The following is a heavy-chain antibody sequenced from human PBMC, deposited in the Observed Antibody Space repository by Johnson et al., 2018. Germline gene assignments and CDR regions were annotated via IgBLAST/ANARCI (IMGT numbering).Heavy chain of an antibody. CDR3: AKDRYYDNNGGAFDI. CDR1: GFTFTSYA. J-gene: IGHJ3*02. CDR2: ISGSGENT. Sequence: VQLVQSGGGLVQSGGSLRLSCAASGFTFTSYAMSWVRQAPGKGLEWVAHISGSGENTYYADSVKGRFTFSRDNSKRMVFLQMSSLRAEDTAIYSCAKDRYYDNNGGAFDIWGQGTMVTVSS. D-gene: IGHD3-22*01. V-gene: IGHV3-23*04.